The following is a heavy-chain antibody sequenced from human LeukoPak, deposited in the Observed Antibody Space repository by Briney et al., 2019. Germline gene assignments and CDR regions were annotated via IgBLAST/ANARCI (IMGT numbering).Heavy chain of an antibody. Sequence: ASVKVSCKASGYTFTSYDINWVRQAPGQGLEWMGIINPSGGSTSYAQKFQGRVTMTRDTSTSTVYMELSSLRSEDTAVYYCARAWEYPNYMDVWGKGTTVTVSS. CDR3: ARAWEYPNYMDV. CDR2: INPSGGST. CDR1: GYTFTSYD. D-gene: IGHD1-26*01. J-gene: IGHJ6*03. V-gene: IGHV1-46*01.